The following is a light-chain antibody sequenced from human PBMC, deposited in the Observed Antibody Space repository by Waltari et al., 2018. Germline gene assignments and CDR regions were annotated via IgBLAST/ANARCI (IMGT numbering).Light chain of an antibody. CDR2: EVN. V-gene: IGLV2-8*01. CDR3: SSYSDSNNLNSLV. J-gene: IGLJ2*01. CDR1: SGDIGGYPY. Sequence: QSALTQPPYASGSPGPSVTIPCPGTSGDIGGYPYVPWYQQHPGRAPKLTIYEVNKRPSGVPGRFSGSKSGNTASLTVSGPQAEDEAEYYCSSYSDSNNLNSLVLGGGTKLTVL.